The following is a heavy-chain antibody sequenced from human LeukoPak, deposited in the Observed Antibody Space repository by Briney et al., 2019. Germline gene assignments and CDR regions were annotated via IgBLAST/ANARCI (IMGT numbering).Heavy chain of an antibody. D-gene: IGHD3-9*01. CDR1: GGSISSYY. J-gene: IGHJ4*02. V-gene: IGHV4-59*01. CDR3: ARLEVTGYYRY. CDR2: IYYSGST. Sequence: SETLSLTCTVSGGSISSYYWSWIRQPPGKGLEWIGYIYYSGSTNYNPSLKSRVTISVDTSKNQFSLKLSSVTAADTAVYYCARLEVTGYYRYWGQGTLVTVSS.